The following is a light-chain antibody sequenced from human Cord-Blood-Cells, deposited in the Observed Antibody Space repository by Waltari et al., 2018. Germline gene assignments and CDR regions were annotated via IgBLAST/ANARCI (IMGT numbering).Light chain of an antibody. CDR2: AAS. Sequence: FSASTGDRVTITCRASQGIRSYLAWYQQKPGKAPKLLIYAASTLQSGVTSRFSGSGSGTDFTLTISCLQSEDFATYYCQQYYSYPGTFGQGTKVEIK. CDR1: QGIRSY. CDR3: QQYYSYPGT. J-gene: IGKJ1*01. V-gene: IGKV1-8*01.